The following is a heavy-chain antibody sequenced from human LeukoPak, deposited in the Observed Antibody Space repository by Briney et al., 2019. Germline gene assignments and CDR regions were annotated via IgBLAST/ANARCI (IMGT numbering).Heavy chain of an antibody. V-gene: IGHV4-34*01. CDR1: GGSLSGYY. Sequence: SETLSLTCAVYGGSLSGYYWSWIRQPPGKGLEWIGEINHSGSTNYNPSLKSRVTISVDTSKNQFSLELSSVTAADTAVYYCARTKILNSSSWYLGPNWFDPWGQGTLVTVSS. J-gene: IGHJ5*02. CDR3: ARTKILNSSSWYLGPNWFDP. CDR2: INHSGST. D-gene: IGHD6-13*01.